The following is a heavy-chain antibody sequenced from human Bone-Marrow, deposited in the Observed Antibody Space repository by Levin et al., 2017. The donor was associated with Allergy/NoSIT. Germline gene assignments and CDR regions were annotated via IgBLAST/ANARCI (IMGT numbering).Heavy chain of an antibody. V-gene: IGHV3-74*01. CDR3: ARGGCSATSCLDY. CDR2: IHTDTSVT. D-gene: IGHD2-15*01. J-gene: IGHJ4*02. CDR1: GFTFSSYY. Sequence: GGSLRLSCAASGFTFSSYYMHWVRQAPGKGLAWVSNIHTDTSVTNYADSVKGRFTISRDNAKNTLYLQMNSLRAEDTVVYYCARGGCSATSCLDYWGQGTLVTVSS.